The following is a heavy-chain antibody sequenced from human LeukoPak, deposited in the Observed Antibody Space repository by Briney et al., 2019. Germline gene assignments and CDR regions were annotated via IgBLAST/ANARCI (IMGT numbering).Heavy chain of an antibody. J-gene: IGHJ4*02. CDR1: GGTFSSCA. D-gene: IGHD5-18*01. Sequence: GASVKVSCKASGGTFSSCAISWVRQAPGQGLEWMGGIIPIFGTANYAQKFQGRVTITADESTSTAYMELSNLRSEDTAVYYCARAAPGYSYGYSYFDYWGQGTLVTVSS. CDR2: IIPIFGTA. V-gene: IGHV1-69*13. CDR3: ARAAPGYSYGYSYFDY.